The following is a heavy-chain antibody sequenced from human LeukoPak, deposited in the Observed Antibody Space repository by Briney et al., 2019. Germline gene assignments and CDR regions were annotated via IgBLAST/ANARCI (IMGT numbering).Heavy chain of an antibody. Sequence: ASVTVSCKASGYTFTSYYMHWVRQAPGQGLEWMGLINPGGDNTNYAQTFQGRVTMTRDTSTSTVYMELSSLRSEDTAIYYCARIRDGYNDAYDIWGQGTVVTVPS. CDR1: GYTFTSYY. D-gene: IGHD5-24*01. V-gene: IGHV1-46*01. CDR2: INPGGDNT. J-gene: IGHJ3*02. CDR3: ARIRDGYNDAYDI.